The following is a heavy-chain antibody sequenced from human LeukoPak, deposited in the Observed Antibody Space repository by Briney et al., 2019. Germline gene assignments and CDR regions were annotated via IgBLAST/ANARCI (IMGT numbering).Heavy chain of an antibody. V-gene: IGHV3-7*04. CDR3: TRVGYIDEGIDY. CDR2: IKQDGSKK. D-gene: IGHD5-24*01. J-gene: IGHJ4*02. CDR1: GFSFSNAW. Sequence: GGSLRLSCATSGFSFSNAWMNWVRQAPGKGLEWVANIKQDGSKKSYVDSVKGRFTISGDNAKNSLYLQMNSLRAEDTAIYYCTRVGYIDEGIDYWGQGTLVTVSS.